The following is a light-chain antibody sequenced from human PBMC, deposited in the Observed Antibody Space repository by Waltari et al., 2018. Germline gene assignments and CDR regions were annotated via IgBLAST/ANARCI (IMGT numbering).Light chain of an antibody. CDR3: QVWDSSSDLNWV. J-gene: IGLJ3*02. CDR1: NIGTKS. Sequence: YVLSQPPSVSVAPGETASIPCGGKNIGTKSVHWSQVKAGLAPLLVVYDDAVRPSGIPERFSGFNSGNTATLTITGVEGGDEADYFCQVWDSSSDLNWVFGGGTKLTVL. V-gene: IGLV3-21*02. CDR2: DDA.